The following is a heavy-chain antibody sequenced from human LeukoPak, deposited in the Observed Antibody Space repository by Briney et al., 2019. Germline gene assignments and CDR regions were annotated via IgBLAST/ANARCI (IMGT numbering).Heavy chain of an antibody. V-gene: IGHV3-7*01. CDR1: GFTFSSYW. CDR3: ARDSLSGRLDY. CDR2: IKQDGSEK. D-gene: IGHD1-20*01. J-gene: IGHJ4*02. Sequence: AGGSLRLSCAASGFTFSSYWMTWVRQAPGKGLEWVANIKQDGSEKYYVDSVKGRFTISRDNAKNSLYLQMNSLRAEDTAVYYCARDSLSGRLDYWGQGTLVTVSS.